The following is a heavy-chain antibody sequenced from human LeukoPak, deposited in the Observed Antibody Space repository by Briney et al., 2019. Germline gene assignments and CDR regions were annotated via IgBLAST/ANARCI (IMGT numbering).Heavy chain of an antibody. D-gene: IGHD3-16*02. J-gene: IGHJ4*02. CDR1: GYTFTYRY. CDR3: AEGELSYSFDY. V-gene: IGHV1-45*02. Sequence: ASVKVSCKASGYTFTYRYLHWVRQAPGQALEWMGWITPFNGNTNYARKFQDRVTITRDRSMSTAYMELSSLRSEDTAMYYCAEGELSYSFDYWGQGTLVTVSS. CDR2: ITPFNGNT.